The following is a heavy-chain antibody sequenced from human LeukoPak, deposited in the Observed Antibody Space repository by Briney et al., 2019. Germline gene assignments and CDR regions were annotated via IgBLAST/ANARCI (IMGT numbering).Heavy chain of an antibody. V-gene: IGHV3-9*01. CDR1: GFTFDDYA. CDR2: ISWNSGSI. Sequence: GGSLRLSCAASGFTFDDYAMHWVRQASGKGLEWVSGISWNSGSIGYADSVRGRFTISRDNAKNSLYLQMNSLRAEDTALYYCAKGITGFDYWGQGTLVTVSS. J-gene: IGHJ4*02. D-gene: IGHD3-16*01. CDR3: AKGITGFDY.